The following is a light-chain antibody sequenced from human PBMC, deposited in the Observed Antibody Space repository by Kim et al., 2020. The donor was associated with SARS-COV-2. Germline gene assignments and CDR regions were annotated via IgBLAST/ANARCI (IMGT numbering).Light chain of an antibody. Sequence: AIQMTQSPSSLSASVGDRVTITCRASQGISSDLVWYQQKPGKAPKLLIYDASSLQSGVPSRFSGSGSGTDFTLTISSLQAEDFATYYCQMFNSFGPGTKVDIK. CDR1: QGISSD. V-gene: IGKV1-13*02. CDR2: DAS. CDR3: QMFNS. J-gene: IGKJ3*01.